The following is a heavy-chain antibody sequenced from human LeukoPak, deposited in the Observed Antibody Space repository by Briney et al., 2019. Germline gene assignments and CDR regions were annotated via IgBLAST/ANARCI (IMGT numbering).Heavy chain of an antibody. CDR1: GYTFTNYY. CDR2: IYLGDSDT. Sequence: GESLKISCNGSGYTFTNYYIAWVRQLPGKGLEWMGIIYLGDSDTRYSPSFQGQVTISADKSISTAYLQWSSLKASDTAMYYCARVVADNWFDPWGQGTLVTVSS. V-gene: IGHV5-51*01. J-gene: IGHJ5*02. CDR3: ARVVADNWFDP. D-gene: IGHD2-15*01.